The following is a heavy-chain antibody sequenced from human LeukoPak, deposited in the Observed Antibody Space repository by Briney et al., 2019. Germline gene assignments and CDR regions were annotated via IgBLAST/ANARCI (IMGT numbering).Heavy chain of an antibody. V-gene: IGHV1-8*02. CDR3: ARGLRPMVRGVIMSPREDV. CDR2: MNPNSGNT. D-gene: IGHD3-10*01. Sequence: GASVKVSCKASGYTFTDYHIHWVRQATGQGLEWMGWMNPNSGNTGYAQKFQGRVTMTRNTSISTAYMELSSLRSEDTAVYYCARGLRPMVRGVIMSPREDVWGQGTTVTVSS. J-gene: IGHJ6*02. CDR1: GYTFTDYH.